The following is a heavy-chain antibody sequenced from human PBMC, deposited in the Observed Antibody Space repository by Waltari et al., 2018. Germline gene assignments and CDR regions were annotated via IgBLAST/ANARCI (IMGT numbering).Heavy chain of an antibody. CDR3: ARGQPPLWLRLDN. CDR1: GSTVRTYD. Sequence: VQLVESGGGLVQPGGSLRPSRAAVGSTVRTYDMNWVRQAPGKGLEWISYIRSSGDSIYYADSVKGRFTISRDNADNSLFLQMNSLRAEDTAVYYCARGQPPLWLRLDNWGQGTLVTVSS. J-gene: IGHJ4*02. D-gene: IGHD5-12*01. CDR2: IRSSGDSI. V-gene: IGHV3-48*03.